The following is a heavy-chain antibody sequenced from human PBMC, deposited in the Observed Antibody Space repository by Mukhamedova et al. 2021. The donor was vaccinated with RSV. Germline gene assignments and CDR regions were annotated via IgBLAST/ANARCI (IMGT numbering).Heavy chain of an antibody. D-gene: IGHD2-21*01. J-gene: IGHJ4*02. CDR2: ISPFNGKT. CDR3: ARRDFGSTIDF. V-gene: IGHV1-18*01. Sequence: LEWVGWISPFNGKTFYAQKFQGRVIMTTDTSTTTAYMEVRSLTSNDTAMYYCARRDFGSTIDFWGQGTLGTVSS.